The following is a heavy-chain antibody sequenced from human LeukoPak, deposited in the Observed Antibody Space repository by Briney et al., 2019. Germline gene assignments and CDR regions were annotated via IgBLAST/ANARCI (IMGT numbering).Heavy chain of an antibody. CDR1: GFTFSSYA. Sequence: PGGSLRLSCAASGFTFSSYAMSWVRQAPGKGLEWVSAISGSGGSTYYADSVKGRFTISRDNSKNTLYLQMNSLRAEDTAVYYCARKLLYYYYGMDVWGQGTTVTVSS. D-gene: IGHD2/OR15-2a*01. CDR3: ARKLLYYYYGMDV. V-gene: IGHV3-23*01. J-gene: IGHJ6*02. CDR2: ISGSGGST.